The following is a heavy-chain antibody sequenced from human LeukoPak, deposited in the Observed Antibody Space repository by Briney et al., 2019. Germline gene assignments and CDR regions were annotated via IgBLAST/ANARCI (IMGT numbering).Heavy chain of an antibody. CDR3: AKIAPWGAVTTTDGFDY. D-gene: IGHD4-17*01. Sequence: GGSLRLSCAASGFSFSNYAMSWDRQAPGKGLEWVSSISDSGAATYYADSVKGRFTISRDNSKNTLYLQLNSLGAEDTAVYYCAKIAPWGAVTTTDGFDYWGQGTLVTVSS. V-gene: IGHV3-23*01. J-gene: IGHJ4*02. CDR1: GFSFSNYA. CDR2: ISDSGAAT.